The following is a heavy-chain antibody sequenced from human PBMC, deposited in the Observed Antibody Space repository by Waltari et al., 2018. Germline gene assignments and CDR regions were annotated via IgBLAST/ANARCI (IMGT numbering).Heavy chain of an antibody. Sequence: QVQLQESGPGLGKPSETLSLTCTGSGGSISSYYWSCNRQPAGKGLEWIGRIYTSGSTNYNPSLKSRVTMSVDTSKNQFSLKLSSVTAADTAVYYCARDLSTAVAGFDYWGQGTLVTVSS. V-gene: IGHV4-4*07. CDR2: IYTSGST. D-gene: IGHD6-19*01. J-gene: IGHJ4*02. CDR3: ARDLSTAVAGFDY. CDR1: GGSISSYY.